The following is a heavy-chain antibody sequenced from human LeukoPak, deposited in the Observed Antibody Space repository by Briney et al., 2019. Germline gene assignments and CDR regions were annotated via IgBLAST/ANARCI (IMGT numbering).Heavy chain of an antibody. J-gene: IGHJ4*02. Sequence: SETLSLTCTVSGGSISGFHWSWIRQPPGKGLEWIGYIHYNGSTDYNPSLKSRVTISVDTSKNQFSLKLSSVTAADTAVYYCTRHLDYYGSGSYEYWGQGTLVTVSS. CDR1: GGSISGFH. V-gene: IGHV4-59*08. D-gene: IGHD3-10*01. CDR3: TRHLDYYGSGSYEY. CDR2: IHYNGST.